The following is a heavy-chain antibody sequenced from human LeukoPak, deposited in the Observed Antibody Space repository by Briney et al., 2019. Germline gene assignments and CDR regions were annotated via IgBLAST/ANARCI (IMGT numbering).Heavy chain of an antibody. V-gene: IGHV1-8*03. J-gene: IGHJ2*01. Sequence: ASVKVSCKASGYTFTSYYMHWVRQAPGQGLEWMGWMNPNSGNTGYAQKFQGRVTITRNTSISTAYMELSSLRSEDTAVYYCARGQNWYFDLWGRGTLVAVSS. CDR1: GYTFTSYY. CDR2: MNPNSGNT. CDR3: ARGQNWYFDL.